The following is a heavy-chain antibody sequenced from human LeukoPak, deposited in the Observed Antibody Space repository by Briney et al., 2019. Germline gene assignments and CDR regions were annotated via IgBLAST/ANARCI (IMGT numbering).Heavy chain of an antibody. Sequence: SETLSLTCTVSGGSINSYFWSWIRQPPGKGLEWIGYIYYSGSTKYNPSLKSRLIISVDTSKNQFSLKLSSVTAADTAVYYCAREGDCSSTSCYHFDYWGQGTLVTVSS. CDR2: IYYSGST. V-gene: IGHV4-59*12. CDR3: AREGDCSSTSCYHFDY. D-gene: IGHD2-2*01. J-gene: IGHJ4*02. CDR1: GGSINSYF.